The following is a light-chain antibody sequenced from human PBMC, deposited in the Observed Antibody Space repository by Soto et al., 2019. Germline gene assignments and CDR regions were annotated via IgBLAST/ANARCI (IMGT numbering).Light chain of an antibody. J-gene: IGLJ3*02. V-gene: IGLV2-11*01. CDR3: CSYAGSYTWV. CDR2: DVT. Sequence: QSVLTQPRSVSGSPGQSVTISCTGTSSDVGGYNYVSWYQQHLGKAPKLMIYDVTKLPSGVPDRFSGSKSGNTASLTISGLQAEDEADYYCCSYAGSYTWVFDGGTKVTVL. CDR1: SSDVGGYNY.